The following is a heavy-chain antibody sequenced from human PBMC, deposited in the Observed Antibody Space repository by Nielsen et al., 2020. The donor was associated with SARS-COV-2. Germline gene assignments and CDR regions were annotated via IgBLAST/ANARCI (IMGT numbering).Heavy chain of an antibody. CDR1: GFTFSSYA. D-gene: IGHD3-22*01. Sequence: GGSLRLSCAASGFTFSSYAMSWVRQAPGKGLEWVSVIYSGGSSTYYADSVKGRFTISRDNSKNTLYLQMNSLRAEDTAVYYCAKELGYYDSSGYRGYWGQGTLVTVSS. CDR3: AKELGYYDSSGYRGY. CDR2: IYSGGSST. V-gene: IGHV3-23*03. J-gene: IGHJ4*02.